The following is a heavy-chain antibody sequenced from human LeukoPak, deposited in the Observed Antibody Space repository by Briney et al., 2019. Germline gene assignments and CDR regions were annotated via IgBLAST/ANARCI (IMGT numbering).Heavy chain of an antibody. D-gene: IGHD3-10*01. CDR3: ARSGVRGVIRYYYYMDV. J-gene: IGHJ6*03. Sequence: PGGSLRLSCAASGFTFSSYWMSWVRQAPGKGLEWVANIKQDGSEKYYVDSVKGRFTISRDNAKNSQYLQMNSLRAEDTAVYYCARSGVRGVIRYYYYMDVWGKGTTVTISS. V-gene: IGHV3-7*01. CDR1: GFTFSSYW. CDR2: IKQDGSEK.